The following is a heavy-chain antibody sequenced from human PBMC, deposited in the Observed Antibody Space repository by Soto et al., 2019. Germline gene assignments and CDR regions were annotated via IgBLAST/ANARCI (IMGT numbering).Heavy chain of an antibody. Sequence: GGSLRLSCAASGFTFSRYGFHWVRQAPGKGLEWVSVILYGGSKKYYLDSAKGRFTISRDDSKNTVYLQMNSLRVEDTVMSYCVRGDRGYGIWNPQNWFDPWGQGTLVTVSS. CDR3: VRGDRGYGIWNPQNWFDP. CDR1: GFTFSRYG. V-gene: IGHV3-33*04. CDR2: ILYGGSKK. J-gene: IGHJ5*02. D-gene: IGHD3-9*01.